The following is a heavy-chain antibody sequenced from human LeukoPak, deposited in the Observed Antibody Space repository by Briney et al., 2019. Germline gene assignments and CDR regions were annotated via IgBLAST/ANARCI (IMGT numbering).Heavy chain of an antibody. CDR2: VSHRGRE. V-gene: IGHV4-39*02. D-gene: IGHD2-2*02. Sequence: SETLSLTCAVSGGSITTDRYLWGWLRQSPGKGLEWIGSVSHRGREYYRSSLKSRVTISVDASNNRFSLSLKSVTAADTAVYYCARESPPYCSSTSCYTPYFDYWGQGTLVTVSS. CDR1: GGSITTDRYL. CDR3: ARESPPYCSSTSCYTPYFDY. J-gene: IGHJ4*02.